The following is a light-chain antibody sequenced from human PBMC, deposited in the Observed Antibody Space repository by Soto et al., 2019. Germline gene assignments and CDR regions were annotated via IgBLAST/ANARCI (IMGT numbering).Light chain of an antibody. CDR1: QSVSSF. CDR2: DAS. J-gene: IGKJ4*01. Sequence: EVVLAQSPGTLSLSPGERATLSCRASQSVSSFLAWYQQQPGQAPRLLIYDASNRATGIPARFSGSGSGTDFTLTISSLEPEDFAVYYCQKRGSWHLTFGGGTKVEI. CDR3: QKRGSWHLT. V-gene: IGKV3-11*01.